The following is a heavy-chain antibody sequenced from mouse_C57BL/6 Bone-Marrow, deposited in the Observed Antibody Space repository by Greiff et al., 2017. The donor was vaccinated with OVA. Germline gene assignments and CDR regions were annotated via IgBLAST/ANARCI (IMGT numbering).Heavy chain of an antibody. D-gene: IGHD1-1*01. CDR2: INYDGSST. CDR1: GFTFSDYY. CDR3: ARDPLYYYGSYWYFDV. Sequence: EVKLMESEGGLVQPGSSMKLSCTASGFTFSDYYMAWVRQVPEKGLEWVANINYDGSSTYYLDSLKSRFIISRDNAKNILYLQMSSLKSEDTATYYCARDPLYYYGSYWYFDVWGTGTTVTVSS. V-gene: IGHV5-16*01. J-gene: IGHJ1*03.